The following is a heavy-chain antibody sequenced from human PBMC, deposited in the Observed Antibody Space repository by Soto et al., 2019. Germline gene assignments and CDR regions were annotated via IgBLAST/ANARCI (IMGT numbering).Heavy chain of an antibody. Sequence: SETLSLTCTVSGGSISSNSYYWGWIRQPPGKGLEWIGSIYYSGSTYYSPSFQGHVTISADKSISTAYLQWSSLKASDTAMYYCARQRCSGGSCFYYYGMDVWGQGTTVTVSS. CDR1: GGSISSNSYY. V-gene: IGHV4-39*07. D-gene: IGHD2-15*01. J-gene: IGHJ6*02. CDR2: IYYSGST. CDR3: ARQRCSGGSCFYYYGMDV.